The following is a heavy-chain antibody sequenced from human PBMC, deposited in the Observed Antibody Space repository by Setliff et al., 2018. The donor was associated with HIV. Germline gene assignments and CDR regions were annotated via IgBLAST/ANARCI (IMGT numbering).Heavy chain of an antibody. D-gene: IGHD3-22*01. J-gene: IGHJ3*02. CDR2: IYYDANNQ. CDR1: GFTFSDYG. Sequence: GGSLRLSCAASGFTFSDYGMHWVRQAPGKGLEWVAFIYYDANNQYYADSVKGRFTISRDNSKNSLYLQMNSLRGEDTALYYCTRDLGYDSFDIWGQGTMVTVSS. V-gene: IGHV3-33*08. CDR3: TRDLGYDSFDI.